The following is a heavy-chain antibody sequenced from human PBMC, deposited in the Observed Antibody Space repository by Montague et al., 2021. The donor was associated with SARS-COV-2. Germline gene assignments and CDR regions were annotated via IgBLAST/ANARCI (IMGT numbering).Heavy chain of an antibody. J-gene: IGHJ6*02. Sequence: CVISGGSVSSNSATWNWVRQSPSRGLEWLGRTYYRSKWYNDYAVSVRGRVTINPDTSKNQFSLQLNSVTPEDTAIYYCTSGREGNYNVMDVWGQGTTVTVS. CDR2: TYYRSKWYN. CDR1: GGSVSSNSAT. D-gene: IGHD1-1*01. V-gene: IGHV6-1*01. CDR3: TSGREGNYNVMDV.